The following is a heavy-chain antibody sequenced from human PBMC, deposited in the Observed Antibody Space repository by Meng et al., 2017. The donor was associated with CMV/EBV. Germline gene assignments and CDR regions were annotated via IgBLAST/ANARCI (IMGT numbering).Heavy chain of an antibody. V-gene: IGHV4-30-4*08. J-gene: IGHJ4*02. CDR2: IYYSGST. CDR1: GGSISSGDYY. CDR3: ARVTSRVAGAFDY. Sequence: VPLHESGPGLVKPSQTLYLTCTVSGGSISSGDYYWSWIRQPPGKGLEWIGCIYYSGSTYYNPSLKSRVTISVDTSKNQFSLKLSSVTAADTAVYYCARVTSRVAGAFDYWGRGTLVTVSS. D-gene: IGHD1-14*01.